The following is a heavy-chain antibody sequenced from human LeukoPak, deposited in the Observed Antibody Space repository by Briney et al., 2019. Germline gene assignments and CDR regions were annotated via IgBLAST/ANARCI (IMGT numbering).Heavy chain of an antibody. J-gene: IGHJ4*02. V-gene: IGHV4-59*01. CDR2: IHYSGGT. Sequence: PSETLSLTCTASGDSIISYYWNWIRQPPGKGLECIGYIHYSGGTNYNPSLKSRVTMSVDRSKNEFSLKLSSVTPADTAVYYCATAASRYRGVYYFDNWGQGTVVTVSS. CDR1: GDSIISYY. D-gene: IGHD6-19*01. CDR3: ATAASRYRGVYYFDN.